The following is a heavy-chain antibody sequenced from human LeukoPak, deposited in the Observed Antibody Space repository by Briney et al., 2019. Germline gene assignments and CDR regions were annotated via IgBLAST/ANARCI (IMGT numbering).Heavy chain of an antibody. Sequence: SETLSLTCTVSGGSISSGSYYWSWIRQLAGKGLEWIGRIYTSGSTNYNPSLKSRVTISVDTSKNQFSLKLSSVTAADTAVYYCARVTPLGRFGEYDRGFDYWGQGTLVTVSS. V-gene: IGHV4-61*02. D-gene: IGHD3-10*01. CDR2: IYTSGST. CDR3: ARVTPLGRFGEYDRGFDY. J-gene: IGHJ4*02. CDR1: GGSISSGSYY.